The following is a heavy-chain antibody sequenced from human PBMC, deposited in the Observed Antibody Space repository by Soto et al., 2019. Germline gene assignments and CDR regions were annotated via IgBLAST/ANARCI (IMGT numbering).Heavy chain of an antibody. V-gene: IGHV4-59*12. D-gene: IGHD6-13*01. CDR3: ARGGSSSWYGFYFFDN. CDR2: ISDSGST. CDR1: GGSMGSYF. Sequence: PSETLSLTCTVSGGSMGSYFWSWIRQRPGRGLEWIGYISDSGSTNYKTSLKSRVTISVDTSKNQFSLKVTSVTAADTAVYYCARGGSSSWYGFYFFDNWGPGTLVTVSS. J-gene: IGHJ4*02.